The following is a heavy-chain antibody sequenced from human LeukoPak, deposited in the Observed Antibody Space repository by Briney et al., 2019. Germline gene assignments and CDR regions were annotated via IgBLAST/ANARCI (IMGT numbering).Heavy chain of an antibody. V-gene: IGHV3-21*01. J-gene: IGHJ4*02. Sequence: PGGSLRLSCAASGFTFSHYSMNWVRQAPGKGLEWVSSISSSSSYIYYTDSVKGRFTISRDNAKNSLYLQMNSLRAEDTAVYYCAKDYGYSYGFGYWGQGTLVTVSS. D-gene: IGHD5-18*01. CDR2: ISSSSSYI. CDR3: AKDYGYSYGFGY. CDR1: GFTFSHYS.